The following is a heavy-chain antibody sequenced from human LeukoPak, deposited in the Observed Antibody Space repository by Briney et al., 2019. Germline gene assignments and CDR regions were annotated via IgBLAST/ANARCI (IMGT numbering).Heavy chain of an antibody. CDR3: ARVSGFAHTAYSGYAYYFDY. Sequence: GGSLRLSCAASGFTFSSYEMNWVRQAPGKGLEWVSYISSSGSTIYYADSVKGRFTISRDNAKNSLYLQMNSLRAEGTAVYYCARVSGFAHTAYSGYAYYFDYWGQGTLVTVS. CDR1: GFTFSSYE. CDR2: ISSSGSTI. V-gene: IGHV3-48*03. D-gene: IGHD5-12*01. J-gene: IGHJ4*02.